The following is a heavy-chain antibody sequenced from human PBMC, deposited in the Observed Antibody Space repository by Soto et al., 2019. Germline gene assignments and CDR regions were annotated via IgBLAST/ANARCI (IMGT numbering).Heavy chain of an antibody. CDR1: GFTFSSYA. Sequence: EVQLLESGGGLVQPGGSLRLSCAASGFTFSSYAMSWVRQAPGKGLEWVSAISGSGGSTYYADSVKGRFTISRDNSKNTLYLQMNSLRAEDTAVYYCARDHEVATILRYYYYYYGMDVWGQGTTVTVSS. CDR3: ARDHEVATILRYYYYYYGMDV. V-gene: IGHV3-23*01. J-gene: IGHJ6*02. D-gene: IGHD5-12*01. CDR2: ISGSGGST.